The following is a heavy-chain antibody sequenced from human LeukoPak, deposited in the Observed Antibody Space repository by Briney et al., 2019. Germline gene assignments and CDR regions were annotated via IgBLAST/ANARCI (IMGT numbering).Heavy chain of an antibody. CDR3: ARGGSSGYYSWDYFDY. J-gene: IGHJ4*02. CDR2: IYHSGST. D-gene: IGHD3-22*01. V-gene: IGHV4-30-2*01. Sequence: SQTLSLTCAVSGGSISSGGYSWSWIRQPPGEGLEWIGYIYHSGSTYYNPSLKSRVTISVDRSKNQFSLKLSSVTAADTAVYYCARGGSSGYYSWDYFDYWGQGTLVTVSS. CDR1: GGSISSGGYS.